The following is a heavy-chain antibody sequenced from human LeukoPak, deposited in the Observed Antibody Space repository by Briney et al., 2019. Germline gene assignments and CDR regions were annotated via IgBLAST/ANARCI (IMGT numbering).Heavy chain of an antibody. CDR3: ARDNYDISTGYHDFNY. V-gene: IGHV1-2*06. CDR1: GDTFTAYY. Sequence: ASVKVSCKASGDTFTAYYMHWVRQAPGQGLEWMGRINPNNGGTNYAQKFQGRVTMTRDTSISTAYMDLSRLRSDDTAVYCCARDNYDISTGYHDFNYWGQGTLVTVSS. CDR2: INPNNGGT. D-gene: IGHD3-9*01. J-gene: IGHJ4*02.